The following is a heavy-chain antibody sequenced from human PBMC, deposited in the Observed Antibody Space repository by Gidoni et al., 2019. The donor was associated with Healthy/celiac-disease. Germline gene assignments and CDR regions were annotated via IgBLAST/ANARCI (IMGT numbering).Heavy chain of an antibody. CDR2: ISGSGGST. CDR1: GFTFSSYA. Sequence: EVQLLESGGGLVQPGGSLRLSCAASGFTFSSYAMSWFRQAPGKGLEWVSAISGSGGSTSYADSVKGRFTISRDNSKNTLYLQMNSLRAEDTAVYYCAKGGNVRYGDYVGYYFDYWGQGTMVTVSS. J-gene: IGHJ4*02. D-gene: IGHD4-17*01. V-gene: IGHV3-23*01. CDR3: AKGGNVRYGDYVGYYFDY.